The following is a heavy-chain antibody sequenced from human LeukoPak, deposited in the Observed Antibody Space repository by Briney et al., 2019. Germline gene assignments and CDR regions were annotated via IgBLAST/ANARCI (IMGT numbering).Heavy chain of an antibody. J-gene: IGHJ4*02. D-gene: IGHD5-24*01. CDR3: ARDRNGDGFAYFDY. CDR2: INPHSGGT. CDR1: GYSFTDYL. V-gene: IGHV1-2*02. Sequence: VKVSCKASGYSFTDYLMRWVRQAPGQGLEWMGWINPHSGGTSSAQKFQGRVTMTRDTSISTTYMELSTLRSDDTAVYYCARDRNGDGFAYFDYWGQGTLVTVSS.